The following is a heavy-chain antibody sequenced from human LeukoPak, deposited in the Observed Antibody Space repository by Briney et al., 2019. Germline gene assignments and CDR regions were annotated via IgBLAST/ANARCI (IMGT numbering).Heavy chain of an antibody. CDR2: ISWNSGSI. Sequence: GGSLRLSCAASGFTFDDYAMHWVRQAPGRGLEWVSGISWNSGSIGYADSVKGRFTISRDNAKNSLYLQMNSLRAEDTAVYDCAREAGDCSSTSCYDAFDIWGQGTMATASS. CDR3: AREAGDCSSTSCYDAFDI. D-gene: IGHD2-2*01. J-gene: IGHJ3*02. V-gene: IGHV3-9*01. CDR1: GFTFDDYA.